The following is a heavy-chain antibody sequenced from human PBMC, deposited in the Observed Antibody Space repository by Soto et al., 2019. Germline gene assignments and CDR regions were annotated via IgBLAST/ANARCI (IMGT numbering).Heavy chain of an antibody. CDR3: ARGITMVRGVGLFYFDY. CDR1: GGSISRGGYY. V-gene: IGHV4-31*03. J-gene: IGHJ4*02. D-gene: IGHD3-10*01. CDR2: IYYSGST. Sequence: QVQLQESGPGLVKPSQTLSLTCTVSGGSISRGGYYWSWIRQHPGKGLEWIGYIYYSGSTYYNPSLKSRVTISVDTSKIQCSLKLSSVTAADTAVYYCARGITMVRGVGLFYFDYWGQGTLVTVSS.